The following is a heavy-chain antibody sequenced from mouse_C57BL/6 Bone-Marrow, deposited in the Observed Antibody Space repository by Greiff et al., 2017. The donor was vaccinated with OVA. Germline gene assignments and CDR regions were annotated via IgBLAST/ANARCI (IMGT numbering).Heavy chain of an antibody. D-gene: IGHD1-1*01. CDR3: ARHRLVYYYGCSFDY. V-gene: IGHV1-59*01. Sequence: QVQLQQPGAELVRPGTSVKLSCKASGYTFTSYWMHWVKQRPGQGLEWIGVIDPSDSYTNYNQKFKGKATLTVDTSSSTAYMQLSSLTSEDSAVYYCARHRLVYYYGCSFDYWGQGTTLTVSS. CDR1: GYTFTSYW. CDR2: IDPSDSYT. J-gene: IGHJ2*01.